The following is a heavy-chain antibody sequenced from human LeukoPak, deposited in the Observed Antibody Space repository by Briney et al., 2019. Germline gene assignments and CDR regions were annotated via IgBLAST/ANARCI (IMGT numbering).Heavy chain of an antibody. Sequence: GASVKVSYKASSCTFTGYYMHWVRQAPGQGLEWMERINPNSGGTNYAQKFQGRVTMTRDTSISTAYMELSRLRSDDTAVYYCARGGPRRGYSYGPTKNFDYWGQGTLVTVSS. D-gene: IGHD5-18*01. J-gene: IGHJ4*02. CDR3: ARGGPRRGYSYGPTKNFDY. V-gene: IGHV1-2*06. CDR2: INPNSGGT. CDR1: SCTFTGYY.